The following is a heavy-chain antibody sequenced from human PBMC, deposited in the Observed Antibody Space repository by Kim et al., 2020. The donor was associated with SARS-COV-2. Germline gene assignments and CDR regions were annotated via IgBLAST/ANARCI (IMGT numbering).Heavy chain of an antibody. CDR1: GFTFSNYG. Sequence: GGSLRLSCAASGFTFSNYGMHWVRQAPGKGLEWVSGIKRNSSGICYVDSVKGRFTISRDNAKNSLYLQMKSLRAEDTALYYCARESDVGGYCDDYYG. J-gene: IGHJ6*01. CDR2: IKRNSSGI. D-gene: IGHD2-21*01. V-gene: IGHV3-9*01. CDR3: ARESDVGGYCDDYYG.